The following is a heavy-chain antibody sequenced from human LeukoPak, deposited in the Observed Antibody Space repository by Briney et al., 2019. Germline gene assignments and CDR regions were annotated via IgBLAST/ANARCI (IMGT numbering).Heavy chain of an antibody. CDR3: ALTLTGYPKGPFDY. CDR1: GGSFSGYY. V-gene: IGHV4-34*01. J-gene: IGHJ4*02. CDR2: INHSGST. Sequence: PSETLSLTCAVYGGSFSGYYWSWIRQPPGKGLEWIGEINHSGSTNYNPSLKSRVTISVDTSKNQFSLKLSSVTAANTAVYYCALTLTGYPKGPFDYWGQGTLVTVSS. D-gene: IGHD3-9*01.